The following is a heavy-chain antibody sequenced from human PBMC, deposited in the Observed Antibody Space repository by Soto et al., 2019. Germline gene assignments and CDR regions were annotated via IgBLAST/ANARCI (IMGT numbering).Heavy chain of an antibody. CDR3: ARLVISHLYYFDY. CDR2: ISTYNGKT. V-gene: IGHV1-18*01. D-gene: IGHD3-10*01. Sequence: ASVKVSCKASGYTFGTYGFSWVRQAPGEGLEWLGWISTYNGKTDYAQKFQGRVTLTTDASTHTAYMELRSLRFDDTAVYYCARLVISHLYYFDYWGQGSLVTVS. J-gene: IGHJ4*02. CDR1: GYTFGTYG.